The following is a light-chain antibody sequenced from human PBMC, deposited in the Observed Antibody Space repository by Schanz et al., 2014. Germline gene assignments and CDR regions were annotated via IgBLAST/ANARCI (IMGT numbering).Light chain of an antibody. CDR2: DVR. Sequence: QSALTQPASVSGSPGQSITISCTGTSSDVGGYNSVSWYQQHPGKAPKLMIYDVRNRPSGVSNRFSGSNSGNTASLTVSGLQAEDEDDYYCSSFTTSSTKVFGGGTKLTVL. CDR3: SSFTTSSTKV. CDR1: SSDVGGYNS. J-gene: IGLJ3*02. V-gene: IGLV2-14*01.